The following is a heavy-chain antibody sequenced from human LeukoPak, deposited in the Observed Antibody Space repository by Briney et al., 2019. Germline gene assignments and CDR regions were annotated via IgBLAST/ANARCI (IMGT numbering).Heavy chain of an antibody. CDR2: ILPIFGTA. Sequence: SVKVSCKASGGTFISYAISWVRQAPGQGLEWMGRILPIFGTANYAQKFQGRVTITTDESTSTAYMELSSLRSEDTAVYYCARAELYSSSWYNYWGQGTLVTVSS. V-gene: IGHV1-69*05. D-gene: IGHD6-13*01. CDR3: ARAELYSSSWYNY. CDR1: GGTFISYA. J-gene: IGHJ4*02.